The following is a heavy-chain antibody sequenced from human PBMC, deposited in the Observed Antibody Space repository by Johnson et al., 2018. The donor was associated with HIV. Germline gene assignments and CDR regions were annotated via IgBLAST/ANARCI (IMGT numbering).Heavy chain of an antibody. CDR2: ISYDGSNT. CDR3: AKGITIFAVKSAVDI. V-gene: IGHV3-30*04. CDR1: GFTFSSYA. J-gene: IGHJ3*02. Sequence: QVQLVESGGGVVQPGRSLRLSCAASGFTFSSYAMHWVRQAPGKGLEWVAVISYDGSNTYYADSVKGRFTISRDNSKNTLYLQMNSLRGEDTAVYYCAKGITIFAVKSAVDIWGQGTMVTVSS. D-gene: IGHD3-3*01.